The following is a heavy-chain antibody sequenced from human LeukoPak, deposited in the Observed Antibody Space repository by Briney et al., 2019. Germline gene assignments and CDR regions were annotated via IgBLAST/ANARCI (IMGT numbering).Heavy chain of an antibody. CDR2: ISYDGSNK. V-gene: IGHV3-30*04. CDR1: GFTFSSYA. Sequence: GWSLRLSCAASGFTFSSYAMHWVRQAPGKGLEWVAVISYDGSNKYYADSVKGRFTISRDNSKNTLYLQMNSLRAEDTAVYYCARGPKRWLQPYYFDYWGQGTLVTVSS. J-gene: IGHJ4*02. CDR3: ARGPKRWLQPYYFDY. D-gene: IGHD5-24*01.